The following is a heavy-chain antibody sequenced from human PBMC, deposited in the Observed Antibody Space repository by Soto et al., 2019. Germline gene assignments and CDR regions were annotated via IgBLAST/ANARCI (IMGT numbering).Heavy chain of an antibody. Sequence: QVQLVESGGGVVQPGRPLRLSCAISGFTLSSFGMHWLRQAPGKRLEWLATSSYDGRKTEYVDSVKGRFTISRNNRRNVVFLDVGSPKTQDTGLYYCAKDRAPRSGELDYWGRGTLVTVSS. CDR1: GFTLSSFG. CDR3: AKDRAPRSGELDY. J-gene: IGHJ4*02. V-gene: IGHV3-30*18. D-gene: IGHD6-19*01. CDR2: SSYDGRKT.